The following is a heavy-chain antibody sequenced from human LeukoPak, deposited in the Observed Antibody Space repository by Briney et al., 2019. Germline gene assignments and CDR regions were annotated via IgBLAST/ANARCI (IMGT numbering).Heavy chain of an antibody. J-gene: IGHJ4*02. CDR2: LTGGGHT. CDR1: GVAFSDYS. CDR3: ASRAGAYSQPYDY. V-gene: IGHV3-53*01. D-gene: IGHD4/OR15-4a*01. Sequence: PGGSLRLSCAASGVAFSDYSMSWIRQAPGKGLEWVSYLTGGGHTYYADSVKGRFTISGDNSKNTLYLQMHSLRAEDTAVYYRASRAGAYSQPYDYWGQGTLVTVSS.